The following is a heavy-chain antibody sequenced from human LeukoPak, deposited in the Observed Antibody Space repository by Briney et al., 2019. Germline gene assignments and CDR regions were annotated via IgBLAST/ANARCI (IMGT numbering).Heavy chain of an antibody. Sequence: ASVKVSCEASGYTLTSYGINWMRQAPGQGLEWMGWISTQSGNTNYAQKVQGRLTLTTDRSTNTAYMELRSLRSDDTAVYYCARDPDYDSSGYRDYWGQGTLVTVSS. CDR1: GYTLTSYG. D-gene: IGHD3-22*01. J-gene: IGHJ4*02. CDR2: ISTQSGNT. V-gene: IGHV1-18*01. CDR3: ARDPDYDSSGYRDY.